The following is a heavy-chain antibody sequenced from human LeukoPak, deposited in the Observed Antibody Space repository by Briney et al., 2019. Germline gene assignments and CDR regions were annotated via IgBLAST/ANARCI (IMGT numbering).Heavy chain of an antibody. J-gene: IGHJ3*02. V-gene: IGHV4-59*01. CDR1: GGSISIYY. D-gene: IGHD3-3*01. Sequence: SETLSLTCTVSGGSISIYYWRWIRQPPGKGLEWIGYIYYSGSTNYNPSLKSRVTISVDTSKNQFSLKLSSVTAADTAVYYCARSPRRRGYGDTYYDFWSAYAFDIWGQGTMVTVSS. CDR3: ARSPRRRGYGDTYYDFWSAYAFDI. CDR2: IYYSGST.